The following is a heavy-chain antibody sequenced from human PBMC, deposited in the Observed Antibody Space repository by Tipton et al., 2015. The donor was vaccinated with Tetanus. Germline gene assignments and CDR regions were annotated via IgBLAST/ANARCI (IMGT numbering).Heavy chain of an antibody. V-gene: IGHV4-4*07. D-gene: IGHD3-16*01. Sequence: TLSLTCTVSGGSIRGHFWSWIRQPAGKGLEWIGRLHSRGDTTYNPSLKSRVTMSVDTSKNQFSLRLSSVTAADTALHFYARWGPGVTTWGFDFWGQGTLVTVSS. CDR2: LHSRGDT. J-gene: IGHJ4*02. CDR3: ARWGPGVTTWGFDF. CDR1: GGSIRGHF.